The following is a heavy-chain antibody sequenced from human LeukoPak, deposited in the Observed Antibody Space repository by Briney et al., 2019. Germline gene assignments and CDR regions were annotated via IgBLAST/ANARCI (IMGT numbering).Heavy chain of an antibody. CDR1: GDSISSSY. D-gene: IGHD6-6*01. CDR2: IYYTGTT. Sequence: SETLSLTCTVSGDSISSSYWSWIRQPPGKRLEWIGYIYYTGTTNYNPSLKSRFTISIDTSKNQFSLKLPSVTAADTAVYYCVRDRSSSHAFDIWGQGTMVSVSS. CDR3: VRDRSSSHAFDI. V-gene: IGHV4-59*01. J-gene: IGHJ3*02.